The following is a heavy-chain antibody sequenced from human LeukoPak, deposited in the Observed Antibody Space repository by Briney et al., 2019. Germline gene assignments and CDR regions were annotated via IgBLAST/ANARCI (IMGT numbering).Heavy chain of an antibody. Sequence: SETLSLTCTVAGGSISSYYWSWIRQPPGKGLEWIGSIYYSGNTYYNASLKSRVTISVDTSKNQFSLKLSSVTAADTAVYYCARDRGSQPFIDYWGQGTLVTVSS. CDR2: IYYSGNT. CDR1: GGSISSYY. CDR3: ARDRGSQPFIDY. V-gene: IGHV4-59*01. D-gene: IGHD1-26*01. J-gene: IGHJ4*02.